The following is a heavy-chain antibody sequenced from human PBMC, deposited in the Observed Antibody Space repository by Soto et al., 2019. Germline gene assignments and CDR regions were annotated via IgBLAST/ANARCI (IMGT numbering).Heavy chain of an antibody. CDR1: GGSFSGYY. V-gene: IGHV4-34*01. CDR2: INHSGST. D-gene: IGHD2-2*01. CDR3: ARGWVSSTLYFGDY. J-gene: IGHJ4*02. Sequence: SETLSLTCAVYGGSFSGYYWSWIRQPPGKGLEWIGEINHSGSTNYNPSLKSRVTISVDTSKNQFSLKLSSVTAADTAVYYCARGWVSSTLYFGDYWGQGTLVTVSS.